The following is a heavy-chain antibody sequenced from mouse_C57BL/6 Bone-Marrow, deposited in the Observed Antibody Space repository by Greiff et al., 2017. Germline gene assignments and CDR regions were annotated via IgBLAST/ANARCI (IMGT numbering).Heavy chain of an antibody. CDR2: LYPGSGNT. CDR1: GYTFTDYY. CDR3: AREEIYYGNYPYAMDY. V-gene: IGHV1-84*01. D-gene: IGHD2-1*01. J-gene: IGHJ4*01. Sequence: QVHVKQSGPELVKPGASVKISCKASGYTFTDYYINWVKQRPGQGLEWIGWLYPGSGNTKYNEKFKGKATLTVDTSSSTAYMQLSSLTSEDSAVYFCAREEIYYGNYPYAMDYWGQGTSVTVSS.